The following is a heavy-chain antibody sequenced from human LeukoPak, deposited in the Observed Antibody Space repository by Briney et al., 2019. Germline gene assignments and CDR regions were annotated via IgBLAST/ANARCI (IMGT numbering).Heavy chain of an antibody. CDR2: IIPILGIA. Sequence: GSSVTVSCKASGGTFSSYAISWVRQAPGQGLEWMGRIIPILGIANYAQKFQGRVTITADKSTSTAYMELSSLRSEDTAVYYCARDVTVVTPSRGDAFDIWGQGTMVTVSS. V-gene: IGHV1-69*04. D-gene: IGHD4-23*01. J-gene: IGHJ3*02. CDR3: ARDVTVVTPSRGDAFDI. CDR1: GGTFSSYA.